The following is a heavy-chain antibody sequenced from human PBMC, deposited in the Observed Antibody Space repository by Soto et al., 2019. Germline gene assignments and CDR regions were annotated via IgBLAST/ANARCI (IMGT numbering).Heavy chain of an antibody. CDR3: ARVVAATIAFDI. CDR2: IYHSGST. J-gene: IGHJ3*02. Sequence: QVQLQESGPGLVKPSGTLSLTCAVSSGSISSSNWWSWVRQPPVKGLEWIGEIYHSGSTNYNPSLKSPVTISVDKSKNQFALKLSSVTAADTAVYYCARVVAATIAFDIWGQGTMVTVSS. V-gene: IGHV4-4*02. D-gene: IGHD2-15*01. CDR1: SGSISSSNW.